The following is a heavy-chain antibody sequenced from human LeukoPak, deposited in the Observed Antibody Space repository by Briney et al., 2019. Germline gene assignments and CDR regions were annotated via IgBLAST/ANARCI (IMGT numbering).Heavy chain of an antibody. CDR1: GFSFSGYC. CDR3: ATVLRFTEAEKDQH. Sequence: GGALRLSCAASGFSFSGYCMHCGRRQPPGERLGGAFIIYDGDNKYYTHSVKGRFTISRDKSKNTLSLQMSSLRADDTAVYYCATVLRFTEAEKDQHWGQGTLVTVSS. CDR2: IIYDGDNK. J-gene: IGHJ1*01. V-gene: IGHV3-30*02.